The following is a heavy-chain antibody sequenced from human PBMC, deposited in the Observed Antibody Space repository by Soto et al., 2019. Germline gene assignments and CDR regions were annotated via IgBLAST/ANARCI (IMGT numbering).Heavy chain of an antibody. V-gene: IGHV3-7*01. D-gene: IGHD3-3*01. J-gene: IGHJ4*02. CDR2: IKQDGSEK. CDR3: ARERGSYYDFWSGYYPTHDY. Sequence: PGGSLRLSFAAPGFTFSSYWMSWVRQAPGKGLEWVANIKQDGSEKYYVDSVKGPFTISRDNAKTSLYLQMNSLRAEDTAVYYCARERGSYYDFWSGYYPTHDYWGQGTLVTVSS. CDR1: GFTFSSYW.